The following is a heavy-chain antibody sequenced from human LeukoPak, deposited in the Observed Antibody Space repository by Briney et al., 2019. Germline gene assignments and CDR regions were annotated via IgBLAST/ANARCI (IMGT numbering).Heavy chain of an antibody. D-gene: IGHD2-15*01. J-gene: IGHJ4*02. CDR2: IDANSGDT. V-gene: IGHV1-2*02. Sequence: GASVKVSCKASEYTFSAYYMHWVRQAPGQGLEWMGWIDANSGDTKYAQKFQGRVTITRDTSIGTAYMELNSLISDDTAVYYCASEAFCVGGSCQLHRVASWGPGTQVTVSS. CDR1: EYTFSAYY. CDR3: ASEAFCVGGSCQLHRVAS.